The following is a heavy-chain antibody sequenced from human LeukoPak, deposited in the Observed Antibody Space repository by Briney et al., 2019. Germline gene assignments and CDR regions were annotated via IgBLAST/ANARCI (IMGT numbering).Heavy chain of an antibody. J-gene: IGHJ4*02. Sequence: ASVKVSCKVSGYTLTELSMHWVRQAPGQGLEWMGGIIPIFGTANYAQKFQGRVTITTDESTSTAYMELSSLRSEDTAVYYCARFLYYDRTGYGFDYWGQGTLVTVSS. CDR1: GYTLTELS. D-gene: IGHD3-22*01. CDR2: IIPIFGTA. V-gene: IGHV1-69*05. CDR3: ARFLYYDRTGYGFDY.